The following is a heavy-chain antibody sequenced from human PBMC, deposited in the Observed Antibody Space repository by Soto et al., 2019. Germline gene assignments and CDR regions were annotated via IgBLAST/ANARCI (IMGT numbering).Heavy chain of an antibody. CDR2: IYYSGST. Sequence: QVQLQESGPGLVKPSETLSLTCTVSGGSISSYYWSWIRQPPGKGLEWIGYIYYSGSTNYNPALKSRVPIPXDTSKTQFSLMLSSVTAADTAVYYCGCRWGRSFGYWGQGTLVTVSS. J-gene: IGHJ4*02. CDR1: GGSISSYY. D-gene: IGHD2-15*01. V-gene: IGHV4-59*08. CDR3: GCRWGRSFGY.